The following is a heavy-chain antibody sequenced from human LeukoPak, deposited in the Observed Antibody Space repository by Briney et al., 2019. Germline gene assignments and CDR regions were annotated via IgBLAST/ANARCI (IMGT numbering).Heavy chain of an antibody. CDR2: ISSSSSYI. CDR3: ARAVNYYDSSGYQY. J-gene: IGHJ4*02. CDR1: GFTFSSYS. D-gene: IGHD3-22*01. Sequence: PGGSLRLSCAASGFTFSSYSMNWVRHAPGKGLEWVSSISSSSSYIYYADSVKGRFTISRDNAKNSLYLQMNSLRAEDTAVYYCARAVNYYDSSGYQYWGQGTLVTVSS. V-gene: IGHV3-21*01.